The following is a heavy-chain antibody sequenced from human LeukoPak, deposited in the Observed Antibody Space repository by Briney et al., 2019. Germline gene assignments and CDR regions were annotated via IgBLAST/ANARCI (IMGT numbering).Heavy chain of an antibody. CDR3: ASKWVTYYYNSSYYHYPTDVFDI. V-gene: IGHV1-2*02. Sequence: ASVKVSCKASGHTFTGYYMHWVRQAPGQGLEWMGWINANSGGANYAQKFQGRVTMTRDTSISTAYMELSRLRSDDTAVYYCASKWVTYYYNSSYYHYPTDVFDIWGQGTMVTVSS. J-gene: IGHJ3*02. D-gene: IGHD3-22*01. CDR2: INANSGGA. CDR1: GHTFTGYY.